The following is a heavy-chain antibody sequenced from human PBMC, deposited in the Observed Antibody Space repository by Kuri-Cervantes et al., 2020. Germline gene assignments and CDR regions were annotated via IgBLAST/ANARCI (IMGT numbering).Heavy chain of an antibody. CDR2: INHSGST. D-gene: IGHD1-26*01. Sequence: SETLSLTCAVYGGSFSGYYWSWIRQPPGKGLEWIGEINHSGSTNYNPSLKSRVTISVDTSKNQFSLKLSSVTAADTAVYYCARDKGNSGSYFGNYYYYGMDVWGQGTTVTVSS. CDR3: ARDKGNSGSYFGNYYYYGMDV. V-gene: IGHV4-34*01. CDR1: GGSFSGYY. J-gene: IGHJ6*02.